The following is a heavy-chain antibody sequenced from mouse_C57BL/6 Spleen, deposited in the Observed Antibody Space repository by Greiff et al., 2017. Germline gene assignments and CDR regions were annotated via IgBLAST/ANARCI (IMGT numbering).Heavy chain of an antibody. J-gene: IGHJ4*01. CDR1: GFTFSDFY. Sequence: EVKLVESGGGLVQSGRSLRLSCATSGFTFSDFYMEWVRQAPGKGLEWIAASRNKANDYTTEYSASVKGRFIVSRDTSQSILYLQMNALRAEDTAIYYCARDPFWDLGAMDYWGQGTSVTVSS. CDR3: ARDPFWDLGAMDY. D-gene: IGHD4-1*01. CDR2: SRNKANDYTT. V-gene: IGHV7-1*01.